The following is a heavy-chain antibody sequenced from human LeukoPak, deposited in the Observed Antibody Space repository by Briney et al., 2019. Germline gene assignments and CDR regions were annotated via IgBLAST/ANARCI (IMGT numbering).Heavy chain of an antibody. CDR3: AREGYYGSGSPPSLYFDY. CDR2: TSSDLNVK. CDR1: GVTFRNYV. Sequence: GGSLRLSCAASGVTFRNYVIHWVRQAPGKGLEWVAVTSSDLNVKLYADSVKGRFTISRDNSRSTLYLQMNSLRPEDTAIYYCAREGYYGSGSPPSLYFDYWGQGTLVTVSS. V-gene: IGHV3-30-3*01. D-gene: IGHD3-10*01. J-gene: IGHJ4*02.